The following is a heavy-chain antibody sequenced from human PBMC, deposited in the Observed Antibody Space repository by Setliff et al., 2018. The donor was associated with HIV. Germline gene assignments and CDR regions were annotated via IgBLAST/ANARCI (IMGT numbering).Heavy chain of an antibody. CDR2: INHSEST. V-gene: IGHV4-34*01. CDR1: GESFSDYY. D-gene: IGHD3-10*01. J-gene: IGHJ4*01. Sequence: PSETLSLTCAVYGESFSDYYWSWIRQPPGKGLEWIGEINHSESTNYNPSLKSRVTVSVDTSKKQFSLRLSSVPAADTALYYCARGGGITWRSYSFDYWGHGTLVTVSS. CDR3: ARGGGITWRSYSFDY.